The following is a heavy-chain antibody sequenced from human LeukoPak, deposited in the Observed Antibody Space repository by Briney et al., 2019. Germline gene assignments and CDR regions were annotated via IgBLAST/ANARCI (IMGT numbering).Heavy chain of an antibody. CDR3: AREGANYDSSGYYYVLDY. CDR1: GGTFSSYA. Sequence: SVKVSCKASGGTFSSYAISWERQAPGQGLEWMGGIIPIFGTANYAQKFQGRVTITADESTSTAYMELSSLRSEDTAVYYCAREGANYDSSGYYYVLDYWGQGTLVTVSS. V-gene: IGHV1-69*13. J-gene: IGHJ4*02. D-gene: IGHD3-22*01. CDR2: IIPIFGTA.